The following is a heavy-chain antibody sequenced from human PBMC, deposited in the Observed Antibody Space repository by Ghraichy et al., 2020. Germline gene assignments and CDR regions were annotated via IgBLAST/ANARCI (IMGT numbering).Heavy chain of an antibody. J-gene: IGHJ3*02. CDR2: IYYSGST. V-gene: IGHV4-39*01. CDR3: AKFGDYTAQGVIEDAFDI. D-gene: IGHD4-17*01. CDR1: GGSISSSSYY. Sequence: ETLSLTCTVSGGSISSSSYYWGWIRQPPGKGLEWIGSIYYSGSTYYNPSLKSRVTISVDTSKNQFSLKLSSVTAADTAVYYCAKFGDYTAQGVIEDAFDIWGQGTMVTVSS.